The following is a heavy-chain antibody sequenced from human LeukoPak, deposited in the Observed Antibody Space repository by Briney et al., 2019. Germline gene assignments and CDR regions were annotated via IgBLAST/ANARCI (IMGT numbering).Heavy chain of an antibody. Sequence: SETLSLTCTVSGGSISSYYWSWIRQPPGKGLEWIGYVYYSGSTNYNPSLNSRVTISIDTSKNQFSLRLSSVTAADTAVYYCAKGGDYGSINWFDPWGQGTLVTVSP. CDR3: AKGGDYGSINWFDP. D-gene: IGHD4-17*01. V-gene: IGHV4-59*01. J-gene: IGHJ5*02. CDR1: GGSISSYY. CDR2: VYYSGST.